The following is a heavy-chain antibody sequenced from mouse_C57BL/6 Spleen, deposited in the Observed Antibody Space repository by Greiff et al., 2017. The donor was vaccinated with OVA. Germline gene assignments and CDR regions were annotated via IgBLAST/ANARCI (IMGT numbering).Heavy chain of an antibody. CDR1: GFSFSDYG. J-gene: IGHJ4*01. CDR2: ISSGSSTI. D-gene: IGHD2-12*01. CDR3: ARALRLNAMAY. Sequence: EVMLVESGGGLVKPGGSLKLSCAASGFSFSDYGMHWVRQAPEKGLEWVAYISSGSSTIYYADTVKGLLTITNDNAKNPLFLQMTSLRSEDTAMYYCARALRLNAMAYWGQGTPVTVSS. V-gene: IGHV5-17*01.